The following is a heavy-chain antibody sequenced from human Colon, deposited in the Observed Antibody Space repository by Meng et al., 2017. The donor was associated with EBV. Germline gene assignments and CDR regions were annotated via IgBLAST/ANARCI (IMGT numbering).Heavy chain of an antibody. J-gene: IGHJ3*01. CDR2: INHSGTA. D-gene: IGHD1-14*01. Sequence: QVELQQRGAGLLKPSEPPAPPCPVNGGSFRGYYLTWLRQPPGKGLEWIGVINHSGTANYNPSLKSRVTISVDTSKIQFSLKLNSVTAADTAVYYCTQGAHRDCSDFWGQGTLVTVSS. CDR1: GGSFRGYY. V-gene: IGHV4-34*02. CDR3: TQGAHRDCSDF.